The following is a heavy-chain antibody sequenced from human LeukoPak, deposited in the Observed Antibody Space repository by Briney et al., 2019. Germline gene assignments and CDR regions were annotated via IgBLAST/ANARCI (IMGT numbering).Heavy chain of an antibody. CDR3: VSYIIVVPTRDY. D-gene: IGHD2-2*01. CDR1: GFTFSNYW. CDR2: IKQDGSEK. Sequence: PGGSLRLSCAASGFTFSNYWMSWVRQAPGKGLEWVANIKQDGSEKYYVDSVKGRFTISRDNAKTSLYLQMNSLRAEDTAVYYCVSYIIVVPTRDYWGQGTLVTVSS. J-gene: IGHJ4*02. V-gene: IGHV3-7*01.